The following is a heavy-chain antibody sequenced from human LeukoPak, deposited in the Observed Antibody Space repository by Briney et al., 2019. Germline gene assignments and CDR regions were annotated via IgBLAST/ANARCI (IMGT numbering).Heavy chain of an antibody. D-gene: IGHD6-19*01. Sequence: SVKVACKASGGTFSSYAISWVRQAPGQGLEWMGRIIPILGIANYAQKFQGRVTITADKSTSTAYMELSSLRSEDTAVYYCARDPGAAVAGTPGDYWGQGTLVTVSS. V-gene: IGHV1-69*04. CDR2: IIPILGIA. CDR3: ARDPGAAVAGTPGDY. CDR1: GGTFSSYA. J-gene: IGHJ4*02.